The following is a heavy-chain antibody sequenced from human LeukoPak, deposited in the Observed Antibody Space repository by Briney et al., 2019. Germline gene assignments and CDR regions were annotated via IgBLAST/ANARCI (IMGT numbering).Heavy chain of an antibody. CDR2: ISSSSSYI. V-gene: IGHV3-21*01. J-gene: IGHJ6*03. CDR1: GFTFSSYS. D-gene: IGHD6-13*01. CDR3: ARDDWIAAAGTAPPYMDV. Sequence: GGSLRLSCAASGFTFSSYSMNWVRQAPGKGLEWVSSISSSSSYIYYADSVKGRFTISRDNAKNSLYLQMNSLRAEDTAVYYCARDDWIAAAGTAPPYMDVWGKGTTVTISS.